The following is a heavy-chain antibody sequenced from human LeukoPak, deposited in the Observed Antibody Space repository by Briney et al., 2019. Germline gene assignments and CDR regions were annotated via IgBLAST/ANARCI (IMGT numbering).Heavy chain of an antibody. CDR2: ISSSSSYI. Sequence: GGSLRLSCAASGFTFSGYSMNWVRQAPGTGLEWVSSISSSSSYIYYADSVKGRFTISRDNAKNSLYLRMNSLRAEDTAVYYCARDRGATVTTVDYWGQGTLVTVSS. D-gene: IGHD4-17*01. V-gene: IGHV3-21*01. CDR3: ARDRGATVTTVDY. CDR1: GFTFSGYS. J-gene: IGHJ4*02.